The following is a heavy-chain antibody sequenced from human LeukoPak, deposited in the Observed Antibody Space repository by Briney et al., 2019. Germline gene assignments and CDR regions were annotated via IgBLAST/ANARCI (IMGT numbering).Heavy chain of an antibody. CDR2: INHSGST. J-gene: IGHJ5*02. D-gene: IGHD3-10*01. CDR3: ARRGRVTYYYGSGSPIQYWFDP. V-gene: IGHV4-34*01. Sequence: SETLSLTCAVYGGSFSGYYWSWIRQPPGKGLEWIGEINHSGSTNYNPSLKSRVTISVDTSKNQFSLRLSSVTAADTAVYYCARRGRVTYYYGSGSPIQYWFDPWGQGTLVTVSS. CDR1: GGSFSGYY.